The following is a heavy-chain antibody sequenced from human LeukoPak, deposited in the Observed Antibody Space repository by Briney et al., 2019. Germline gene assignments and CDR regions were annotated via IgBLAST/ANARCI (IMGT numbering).Heavy chain of an antibody. V-gene: IGHV3-30*18. D-gene: IGHD2-2*01. CDR3: ANGDPGPADHPMNDYYYSLDV. J-gene: IGHJ6*02. Sequence: PGGSLRLSCAGSGFTFGTYGMHWVRQAPGKGLEWVAVISCDGNSKYYSGSAKGRFTISRDNSKNTLYLQMNSLRPEDTAVYYCANGDPGPADHPMNDYYYSLDVWGQGTTVIVSS. CDR2: ISCDGNSK. CDR1: GFTFGTYG.